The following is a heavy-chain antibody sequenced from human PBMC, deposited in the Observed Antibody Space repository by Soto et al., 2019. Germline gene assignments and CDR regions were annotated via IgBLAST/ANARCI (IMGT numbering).Heavy chain of an antibody. J-gene: IGHJ3*02. CDR2: IYYSGST. V-gene: IGHV4-61*01. CDR1: GGSVSSGSYY. CDR3: ARAYGGDTFDI. Sequence: QVQLQESGPGLVKPSETLSLTCTVSGGSVSSGSYYWSWIRQPPGKGLEWIGYIYYSGSTNYNPPLKSRVTISVDTSKNQFSLKLSSVTAADTAVYYCARAYGGDTFDIWGQGTMVTVSS. D-gene: IGHD2-8*01.